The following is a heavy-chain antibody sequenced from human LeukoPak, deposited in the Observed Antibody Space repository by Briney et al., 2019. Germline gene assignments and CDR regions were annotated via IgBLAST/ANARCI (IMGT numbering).Heavy chain of an antibody. J-gene: IGHJ6*02. D-gene: IGHD1-26*01. V-gene: IGHV3-23*01. CDR3: AKDLLGGGSYWEDYYYGMDV. Sequence: AGGSLRLSCAASGFTFSSYAMSWVRQAPGKGLEWVSDISGSGGSTYYADSVKGRFTISRDNSKNTLYLQMNSLRAEDTAVYYCAKDLLGGGSYWEDYYYGMDVWGQGTTVTVSS. CDR1: GFTFSSYA. CDR2: ISGSGGST.